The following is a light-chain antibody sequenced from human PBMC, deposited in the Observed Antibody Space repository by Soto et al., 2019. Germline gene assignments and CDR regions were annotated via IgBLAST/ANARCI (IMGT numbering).Light chain of an antibody. CDR3: QHFNNYPT. Sequence: AIQLTQSPSSLSASVGDRVTITCRASQVIRSALAWYQQKPGKPPKFLIYDASSLESGVPSRFCGSGSGTYFTLTITSLHPEYFATYYCQHFNNYPTFGQGTRLEIK. CDR2: DAS. V-gene: IGKV1D-13*01. CDR1: QVIRSA. J-gene: IGKJ5*01.